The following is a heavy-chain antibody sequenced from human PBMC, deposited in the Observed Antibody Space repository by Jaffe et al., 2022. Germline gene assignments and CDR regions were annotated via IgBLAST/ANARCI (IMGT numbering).Heavy chain of an antibody. D-gene: IGHD5-12*01. CDR1: GFTFSSYG. V-gene: IGHV3-30*02. J-gene: IGHJ6*03. CDR3: AKDRGYSGYEAYYYYMDV. Sequence: QVQLVESGGGVVQPGGALRLSCAASGFTFSSYGMHWVRQAPGKGLEWVAFIRYDGSNKYYADSVKGRFTISRDNSKNTLYLQMNSLRAEDTAVYYCAKDRGYSGYEAYYYYMDVWGKGTTVTVSS. CDR2: IRYDGSNK.